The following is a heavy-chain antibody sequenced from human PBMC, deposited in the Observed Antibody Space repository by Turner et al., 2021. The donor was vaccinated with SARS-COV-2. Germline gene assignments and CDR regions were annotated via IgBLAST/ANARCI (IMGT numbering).Heavy chain of an antibody. V-gene: IGHV1-69*01. CDR3: ASFVGDYVFDY. CDR2: IIPIFGTP. CDR1: GGTFSSYA. Sequence: QVQLVQSGAEVKKPGSSVKVSCKASGGTFSSYAISWVRQAHGQGLEWMGGIIPIFGTPNYAQKFQGRVTITADESTSTAYMELSSLRSEDTAVYFGASFVGDYVFDYWGQGTLVTVSS. J-gene: IGHJ4*02. D-gene: IGHD4-17*01.